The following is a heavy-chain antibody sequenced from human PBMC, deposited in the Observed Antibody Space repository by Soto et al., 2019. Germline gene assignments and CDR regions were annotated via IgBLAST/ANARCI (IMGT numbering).Heavy chain of an antibody. CDR2: VNASGNK. CDR1: GGSISGNY. V-gene: IGHV4-4*07. Sequence: SETLSLTCTVSGGSISGNYWSWIRQPAGSGLEWIGRVNASGNKNYNLSLKSRVSMSVDTSKNQLSLYLQVNSLRAEDTAVYYCAKAIGHNYFDYWGQGTLVTVSS. CDR3: AKAIGHNYFDY. J-gene: IGHJ4*02.